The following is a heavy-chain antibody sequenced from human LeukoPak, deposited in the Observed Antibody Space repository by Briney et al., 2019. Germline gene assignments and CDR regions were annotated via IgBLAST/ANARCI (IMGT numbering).Heavy chain of an antibody. V-gene: IGHV4-34*01. Sequence: PPETLSLTCAVYGGSFSANFWTWIRQPPGKGLEWIGEINPSGSANYNPSLKSRVTISVDTSKNQISLKLKSVTVADTAVYFCARDPDYFVSGMDVWGGGTKVTVSS. CDR3: ARDPDYFVSGMDV. D-gene: IGHD2/OR15-2a*01. CDR1: GGSFSANF. J-gene: IGHJ6*03. CDR2: INPSGSA.